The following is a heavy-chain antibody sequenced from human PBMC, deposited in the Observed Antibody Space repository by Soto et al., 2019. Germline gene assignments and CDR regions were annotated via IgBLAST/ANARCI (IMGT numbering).Heavy chain of an antibody. CDR2: ISYDGSNK. D-gene: IGHD6-19*01. Sequence: PGASVGLSSAASGVTFSSYGMQWVRQAPGMGLEWVAVISYDGSNKYYADSVKGRFTISRDNSKNTLYLQMNSLRPEDTTVYYCAKDTTPPTIYSSDWGSYYFDYWGQGTLVTVSS. CDR3: AKDTTPPTIYSSDWGSYYFDY. CDR1: GVTFSSYG. J-gene: IGHJ4*02. V-gene: IGHV3-30*18.